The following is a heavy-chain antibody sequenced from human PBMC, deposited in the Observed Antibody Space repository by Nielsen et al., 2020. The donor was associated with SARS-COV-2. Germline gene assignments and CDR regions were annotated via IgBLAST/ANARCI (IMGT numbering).Heavy chain of an antibody. J-gene: IGHJ4*02. CDR2: LSGSGIST. V-gene: IGHV3-23*01. D-gene: IGHD2/OR15-2a*01. Sequence: GESLKISCAASGFTFSKSAMSWVRQAPGKGLEWVSGLSGSGISTHYADSVKGRFTVSRDNSKNTLYLEINSLRAEDTATYFCAKVSRFEEFDWWGQGTLVTVSS. CDR3: AKVSRFEEFDW. CDR1: GFTFSKSA.